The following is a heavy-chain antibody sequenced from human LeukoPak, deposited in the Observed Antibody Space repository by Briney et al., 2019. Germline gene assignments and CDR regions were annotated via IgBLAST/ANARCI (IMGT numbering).Heavy chain of an antibody. J-gene: IGHJ4*02. CDR2: ISTYSGNT. CDR3: ASHKDYGDYYYFDY. V-gene: IGHV1-18*01. CDR1: GFTFTSYG. Sequence: GASVKVSCKASGFTFTSYGISWVRQAPGQGLEWMGWISTYSGNTNYAQSLQGRVTMTTDTSTKTVYLELRSLGSDDTAVNYCASHKDYGDYYYFDYWGQGTLVTVSS. D-gene: IGHD4-17*01.